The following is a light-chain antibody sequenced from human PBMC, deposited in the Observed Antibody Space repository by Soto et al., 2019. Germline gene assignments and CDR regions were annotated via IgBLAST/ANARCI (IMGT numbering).Light chain of an antibody. CDR3: QSYDSSLSGLV. J-gene: IGLJ1*01. Sequence: QSVLTQPPSVSGAPGQRVTIXXTXXXXNIGAGYDVHWYQQLPGTAPKLLIYGNSNRPSGVPDRFSGSKSGTSATLAITGLQAEDEADYYCQSYDSSLSGLVFGTGTKVTVL. CDR2: GNS. CDR1: XXNIGAGYD. V-gene: IGLV1-40*01.